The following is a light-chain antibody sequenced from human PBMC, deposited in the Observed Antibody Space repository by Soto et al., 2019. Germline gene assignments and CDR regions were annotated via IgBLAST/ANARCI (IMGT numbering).Light chain of an antibody. CDR1: SSDVGNYKY. CDR3: CSYAGSYTWV. Sequence: QPVLTQPHSVSGSPGQSVTISCTGTSSDVGNYKYVSWYQQHPGKAPKPMIYDVSKRPSGVPDRFSGSKSGNTASLTISGLQTEDEADYYCCSYAGSYTWVFGGGTKLTVL. J-gene: IGLJ3*02. CDR2: DVS. V-gene: IGLV2-11*01.